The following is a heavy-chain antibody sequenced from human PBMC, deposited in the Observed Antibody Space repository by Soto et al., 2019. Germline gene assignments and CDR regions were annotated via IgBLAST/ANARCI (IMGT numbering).Heavy chain of an antibody. CDR2: FIPVFTTA. D-gene: IGHD4-17*01. CDR3: ARAVVDASRTTVRDGGLDI. V-gene: IGHV1-69*01. Sequence: QVQLVQSGAEVKKPGSSVKVSCKASGGSFSTYGISWVRQAPGQGLEWMGGFIPVFTTAKYAQKFQGRVSITADESTYTAYMELSSLRSKDTADYSWARAVVDASRTTVRDGGLDIWGQGTVVTVSS. J-gene: IGHJ3*02. CDR1: GGSFSTYG.